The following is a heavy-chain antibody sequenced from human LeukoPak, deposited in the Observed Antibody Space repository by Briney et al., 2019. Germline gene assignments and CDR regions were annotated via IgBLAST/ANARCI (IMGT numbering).Heavy chain of an antibody. V-gene: IGHV7-4-1*02. CDR1: GHTFTNYT. D-gene: IGHD3-22*01. CDR2: IDTNTGNP. CDR3: TRRRDTTGYFVY. J-gene: IGHJ4*02. Sequence: ASVKVSCKASGHTFTNYTINWVRLVPGQGLKWMGWIDTNTGNPTYAQGFAGRFVFSLDTSVTTTYLQISSLKAEDTAVYYCTRRRDTTGYFVYWGQGTLVTVSS.